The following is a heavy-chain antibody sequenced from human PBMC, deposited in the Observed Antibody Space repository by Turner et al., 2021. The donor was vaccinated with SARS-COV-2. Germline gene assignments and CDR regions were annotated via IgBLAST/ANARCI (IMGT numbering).Heavy chain of an antibody. V-gene: IGHV3-21*01. D-gene: IGHD3-22*01. CDR3: ARARWHYYDSSGYYPDAFDI. Sequence: ELQLVYSAAGLVQAAGSRRLSCAAAGFTFSSYSMNWVRQAPGKGLEGVSSISSSSSYIYYADYVKGRFTISRDNAKNSLYLQMNSLRAEDTAVYYCARARWHYYDSSGYYPDAFDIWGQGTMVTVSS. CDR1: GFTFSSYS. CDR2: ISSSSSYI. J-gene: IGHJ3*02.